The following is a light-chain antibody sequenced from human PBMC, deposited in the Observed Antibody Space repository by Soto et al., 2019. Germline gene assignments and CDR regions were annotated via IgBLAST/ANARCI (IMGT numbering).Light chain of an antibody. CDR2: EVS. Sequence: QSALTQPPSASGSPGQSVTISCTGTSSDVGVYNYVSWYQQHPGKAPKLLIYEVSKRPSGVPDRFSGCKSGNTASLTVSGLQAEDEADYYCSSYAGSNKKVFGGGTKLTVL. CDR1: SSDVGVYNY. J-gene: IGLJ2*01. CDR3: SSYAGSNKKV. V-gene: IGLV2-8*01.